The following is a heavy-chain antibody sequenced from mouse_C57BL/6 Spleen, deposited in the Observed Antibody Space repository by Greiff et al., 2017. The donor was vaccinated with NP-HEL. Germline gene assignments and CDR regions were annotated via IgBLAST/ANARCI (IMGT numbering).Heavy chain of an antibody. CDR3: AREFITTVVFDY. Sequence: QVQLQQSGAELVKPGASVKISCKASGYAFSSYWMNWVKQRPGKGLEWIGQIYPGDGDTNYNGKFKGKATLTADKSSSTAYMQLSSLTSEDSAVYFCAREFITTVVFDYWGQGTTLTVSS. V-gene: IGHV1-80*01. J-gene: IGHJ2*01. CDR2: IYPGDGDT. CDR1: GYAFSSYW. D-gene: IGHD1-1*01.